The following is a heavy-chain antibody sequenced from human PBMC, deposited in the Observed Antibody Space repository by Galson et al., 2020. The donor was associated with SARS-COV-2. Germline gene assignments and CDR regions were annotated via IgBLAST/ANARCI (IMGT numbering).Heavy chain of an antibody. Sequence: GESLKISCAASGFTFSDYGIHWVRQASGKGLEWIGRIRDKSNGYATIYIESVRGRFTISRDDVRNTAYLHMNSLKIEDTAVYYCTRLDRIGIIRGDYWGQGTLVSVSS. V-gene: IGHV3-73*01. CDR3: TRLDRIGIIRGDY. CDR2: IRDKSNGYAT. J-gene: IGHJ4*02. D-gene: IGHD2-2*03. CDR1: GFTFSDYG.